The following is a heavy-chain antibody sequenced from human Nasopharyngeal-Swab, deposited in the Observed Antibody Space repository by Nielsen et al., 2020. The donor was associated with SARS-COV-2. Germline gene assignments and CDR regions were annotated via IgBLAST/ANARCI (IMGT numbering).Heavy chain of an antibody. J-gene: IGHJ4*02. CDR1: GFNFNNYG. D-gene: IGHD4-17*01. Sequence: GGSLRLSCAASGFNFNNYGMHWVRRAPGKGLEWVAVRWYDGSNKYYADSVKGRFTISRDNSKNTLYLQMNSLRAEDTAVYYCARDGMTTVTTGLDYWGQGTLVTVSS. CDR2: RWYDGSNK. CDR3: ARDGMTTVTTGLDY. V-gene: IGHV3-33*08.